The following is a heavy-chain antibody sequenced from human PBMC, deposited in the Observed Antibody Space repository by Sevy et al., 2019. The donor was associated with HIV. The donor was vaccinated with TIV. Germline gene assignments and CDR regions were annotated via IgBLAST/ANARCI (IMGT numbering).Heavy chain of an antibody. CDR3: TTVGVPNGESEAFDI. CDR1: GFTFSIIY. CDR2: MKGKTDGGTT. Sequence: GGSLRLSCAASGFTFSIIYMNWVRQSPGEGLEWVGRMKGKTDGGTTDYAAPVEDRFTMSRDESKNTLYLQMNSLKAEDTAVYYCTTVGVPNGESEAFDIWGQGTMVTVSS. V-gene: IGHV3-15*01. D-gene: IGHD7-27*01. J-gene: IGHJ3*02.